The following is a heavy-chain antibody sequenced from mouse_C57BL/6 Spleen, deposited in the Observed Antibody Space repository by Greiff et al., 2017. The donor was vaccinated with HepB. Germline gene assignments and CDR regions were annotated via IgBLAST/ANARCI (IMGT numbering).Heavy chain of an antibody. Sequence: QVQLKQPGAELVKPGASVKLSCKASGYTFTSYWMQWVKQRPGQGLEWIGEIDPSDSYTNYNQKFKGKATLTVDTSSSTAYMQLSSLTSEDSAVYYCARGAYDYDDLSWFAYWGQGTLVTVSA. V-gene: IGHV1-50*01. CDR3: ARGAYDYDDLSWFAY. CDR1: GYTFTSYW. D-gene: IGHD2-4*01. J-gene: IGHJ3*01. CDR2: IDPSDSYT.